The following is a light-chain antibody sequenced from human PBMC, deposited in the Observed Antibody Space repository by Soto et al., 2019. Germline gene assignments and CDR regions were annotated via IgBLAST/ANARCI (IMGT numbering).Light chain of an antibody. CDR1: QGISSY. CDR3: QQLNSYPRVT. V-gene: IGKV1-9*01. Sequence: DIQSTQSPSFLSASVGDRVTITCRASQGISSYLAWYQQKPGKAPKLLIYAASTLQSGVPSRFSGSGSGTEFTLTISSLQPEDFATYYCQQLNSYPRVTFGQGTRLEIK. CDR2: AAS. J-gene: IGKJ5*01.